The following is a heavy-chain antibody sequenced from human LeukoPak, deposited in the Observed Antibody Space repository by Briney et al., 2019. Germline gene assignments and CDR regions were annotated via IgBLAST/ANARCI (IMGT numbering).Heavy chain of an antibody. Sequence: GGSLRLSCAASGFSVSRNYMSWVRQAPGKGLEWVSVFYSGGSTYYADSVKGRFTISRDNSKNTLYLQMNSLRAEDTDVYYCARDSYYGSGSYYRYTFDYWGQGTLVTVSS. D-gene: IGHD3-10*01. J-gene: IGHJ4*02. CDR1: GFSVSRNY. CDR3: ARDSYYGSGSYYRYTFDY. V-gene: IGHV3-53*01. CDR2: FYSGGST.